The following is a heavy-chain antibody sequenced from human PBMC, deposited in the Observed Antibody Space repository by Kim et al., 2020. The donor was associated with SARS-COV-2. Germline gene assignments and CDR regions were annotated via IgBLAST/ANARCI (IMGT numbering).Heavy chain of an antibody. J-gene: IGHJ6*02. Sequence: NYNPSLKSRVTISVDTSQNQFSLKLSSVTAADTAVYYCARDGKAGYGMDVWGQGTTVTVSS. CDR3: ARDGKAGYGMDV. V-gene: IGHV4-34*01. D-gene: IGHD6-25*01.